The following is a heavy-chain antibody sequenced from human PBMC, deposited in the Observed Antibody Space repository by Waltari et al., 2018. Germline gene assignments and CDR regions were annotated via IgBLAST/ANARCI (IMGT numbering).Heavy chain of an antibody. V-gene: IGHV1-2*06. CDR3: AREASYCTGGVCYIDAFDI. J-gene: IGHJ3*02. D-gene: IGHD2-8*02. Sequence: QVQLVQSGAEVKKPGASVKVSCKASGYTFTGYYMHWVRQAPGQGLEWMGRINPNSGGTNYAQKFQGRVTMTRDTSISTAYMELSRLRSDDTAVYYCAREASYCTGGVCYIDAFDIWGQGTMVTVSS. CDR1: GYTFTGYY. CDR2: INPNSGGT.